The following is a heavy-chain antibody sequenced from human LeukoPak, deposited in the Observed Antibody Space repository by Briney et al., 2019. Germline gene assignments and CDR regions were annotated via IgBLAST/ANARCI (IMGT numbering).Heavy chain of an antibody. CDR3: ARERHYGCHEASSASDF. V-gene: IGHV4-59*01. CDR2: IYYSGST. CDR1: GGTISSFH. Sequence: ETPSDIRTVSGGTISSFHGSWIGQPPGKGLEWIGYIYYSGSTNYNPSLKSRVTISVDTSKNQFSLKLSSVTAADTAVYYCARERHYGCHEASSASDFWGQGTMVTVSS. D-gene: IGHD4-17*01. J-gene: IGHJ3*01.